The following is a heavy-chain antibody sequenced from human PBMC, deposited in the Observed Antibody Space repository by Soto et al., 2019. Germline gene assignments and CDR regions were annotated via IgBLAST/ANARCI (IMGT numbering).Heavy chain of an antibody. CDR2: IIPIFGTA. J-gene: IGHJ6*02. CDR1: GGTFSSYA. Sequence: QVQLVQSGAEVKKPGSSVKVSCKASGGTFSSYAISWVRQAPGQGLEWMGGIIPIFGTANYAQKFQGRVTITADESTSTAYMELSCLRSVDTAVYYCARGITGTVSYYYGMDVWGQGTTVTVSS. CDR3: ARGITGTVSYYYGMDV. V-gene: IGHV1-69*12. D-gene: IGHD1-20*01.